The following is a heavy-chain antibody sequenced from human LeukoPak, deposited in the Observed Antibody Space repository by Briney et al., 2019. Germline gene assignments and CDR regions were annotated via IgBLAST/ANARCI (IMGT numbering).Heavy chain of an antibody. Sequence: ASVKVSCKASGGTFSSYAISWVRQAPGQGLEWMGRIIPILGIANYAQKFQGRVTITADKSTSTAYMELSSLRSEDTAVYYCAKDPRRDVWFGELAIDYWGQGTLVTVSS. V-gene: IGHV1-69*04. CDR3: AKDPRRDVWFGELAIDY. CDR1: GGTFSSYA. D-gene: IGHD3-10*01. J-gene: IGHJ4*02. CDR2: IIPILGIA.